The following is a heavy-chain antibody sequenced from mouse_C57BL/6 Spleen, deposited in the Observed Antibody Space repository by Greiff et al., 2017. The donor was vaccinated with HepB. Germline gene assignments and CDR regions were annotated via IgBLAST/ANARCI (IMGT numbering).Heavy chain of an antibody. Sequence: VQLKQSGPELVKPGASVKISCKASGYSFTGYYMNWVKQSPEKSLEWIGEINPSTGGTTYNQKFKAKATLTVDKSSSTAYMQLKSLTSEDSAVYSCARGSNYVFDYWGKGTTVTVSS. V-gene: IGHV1-42*01. CDR3: ARGSNYVFDY. CDR1: GYSFTGYY. J-gene: IGHJ2*01. D-gene: IGHD2-5*01. CDR2: INPSTGGT.